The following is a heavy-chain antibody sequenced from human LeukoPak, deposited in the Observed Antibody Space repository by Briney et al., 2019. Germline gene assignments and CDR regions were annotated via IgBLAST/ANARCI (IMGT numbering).Heavy chain of an antibody. CDR1: GYTFTGYY. CDR2: INPSSGGT. J-gene: IGHJ4*02. Sequence: ASVKVSCKASGYTFTGYYMHWVRQAPGQGLEWMGWINPSSGGTNYAQKFQGRVTMTRDTSISTAYMELSRLRSDDTAVYYCARGLHCSSTSCRDYWGQGTLVTVSS. V-gene: IGHV1-2*02. CDR3: ARGLHCSSTSCRDY. D-gene: IGHD2-2*01.